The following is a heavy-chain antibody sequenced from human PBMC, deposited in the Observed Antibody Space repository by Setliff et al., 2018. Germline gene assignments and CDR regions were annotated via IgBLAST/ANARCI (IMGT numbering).Heavy chain of an antibody. Sequence: SLTCSVSGASISSNYWSWIRQSPGKGLEWIGYIYYNGTTRYSPSLKSRVTISVDTSKNQFSLRLTSATAADTAVYYCTSTPRGGINITTRAGAFDSWGQGTLVTVSS. CDR1: GASISSNY. CDR2: IYYNGTT. J-gene: IGHJ4*02. D-gene: IGHD6-6*01. V-gene: IGHV4-59*01. CDR3: TSTPRGGINITTRAGAFDS.